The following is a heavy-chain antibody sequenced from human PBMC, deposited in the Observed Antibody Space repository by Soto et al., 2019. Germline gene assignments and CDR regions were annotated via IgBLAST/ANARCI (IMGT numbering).Heavy chain of an antibody. V-gene: IGHV4-31*03. CDR2: ISHSGST. CDR1: GGSISSSAYY. Sequence: QVQLQESGPGLVKLSQTLSLTCTVSGGSISSSAYYWSWIRRHPGKGLEWIGYISHSGSTYYNPSRKSRVIISLDTSKNQFSLNLTSVTAADTAVYYCAREYTYGSNFFVCGGQGALVTVSS. J-gene: IGHJ4*02. D-gene: IGHD5-18*01. CDR3: AREYTYGSNFFVC.